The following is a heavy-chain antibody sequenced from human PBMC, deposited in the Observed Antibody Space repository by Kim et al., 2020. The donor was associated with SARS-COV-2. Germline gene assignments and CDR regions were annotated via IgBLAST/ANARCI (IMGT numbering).Heavy chain of an antibody. CDR1: GFTFSSYG. D-gene: IGHD3-9*01. J-gene: IGHJ4*02. CDR3: AKNMEYYDILTGFDY. CDR2: IWYDGSNT. V-gene: IGHV3-33*06. Sequence: GGSLRLSCAASGFTFSSYGMHWVRQAPGKGLEWVAVIWYDGSNTYYADSVKGRFTISRDNSKNTLYLQMNSLRAEDTAVYYCAKNMEYYDILTGFDYWGQGTLVTVSS.